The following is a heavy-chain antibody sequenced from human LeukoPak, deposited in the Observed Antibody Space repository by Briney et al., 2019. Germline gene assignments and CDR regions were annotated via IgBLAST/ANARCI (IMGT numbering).Heavy chain of an antibody. J-gene: IGHJ6*03. CDR3: AKDSTVTTWVYYYYYMDV. CDR1: GFTFSSYG. V-gene: IGHV3-30*02. D-gene: IGHD4-17*01. Sequence: GGSLRLSCAASGFTFSSYGMHWVRQAPGKGLEWVAFIRYDGSNKYYADSVKGRFTISRDNSKNTLYLQMNSLRAEDKAVYYCAKDSTVTTWVYYYYYMDVWGKGTTVTISS. CDR2: IRYDGSNK.